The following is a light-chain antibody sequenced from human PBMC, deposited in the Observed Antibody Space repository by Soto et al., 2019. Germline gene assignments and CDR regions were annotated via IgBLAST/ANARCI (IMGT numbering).Light chain of an antibody. CDR3: QQRSTWPPQIT. CDR1: QTVSSY. V-gene: IGKV3-11*01. CDR2: DAS. J-gene: IGKJ5*01. Sequence: EIMLPQSPDHLSLSAGERATLSCMALQTVSSYLAWYQQKPGQAPRLLIYDASNRATCIPARFSGSGSGTEFTITISSLVPEDFAVYYCQQRSTWPPQITFGQGRLLEIK.